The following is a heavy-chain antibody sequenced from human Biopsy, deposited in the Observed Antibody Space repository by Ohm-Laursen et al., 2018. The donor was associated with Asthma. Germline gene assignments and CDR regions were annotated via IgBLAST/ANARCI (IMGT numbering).Heavy chain of an antibody. CDR2: IYTSGST. CDR3: AREDARTYYYDSSGYYEPLYGMDV. D-gene: IGHD3-22*01. J-gene: IGHJ6*02. CDR1: GGSISSGSYY. Sequence: TLSLTCTVSGGSISSGSYYWSWIRQPAGKGLEWIGRIYTSGSTNYNPSLKSRVTISVDTSKNQFSLKLSSVTAADTAVYYCAREDARTYYYDSSGYYEPLYGMDVWGQGTTVTVSS. V-gene: IGHV4-61*02.